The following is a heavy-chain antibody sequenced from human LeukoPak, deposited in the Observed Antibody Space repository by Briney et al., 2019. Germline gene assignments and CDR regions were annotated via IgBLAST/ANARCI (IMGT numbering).Heavy chain of an antibody. CDR2: ISSSSSYI. J-gene: IGHJ4*02. D-gene: IGHD6-19*01. CDR1: GFTFSSYS. V-gene: IGHV3-21*01. CDR3: ARGMAVAGGNFDY. Sequence: PGGSLRLSCAASGFTFSSYSMNWVRQAPGKGLEWVSSISSSSSYIYYADSVKGRFTISRDNAKNSLYLQMNSLRAEDTAVYYCARGMAVAGGNFDYWGQGTLVTVSS.